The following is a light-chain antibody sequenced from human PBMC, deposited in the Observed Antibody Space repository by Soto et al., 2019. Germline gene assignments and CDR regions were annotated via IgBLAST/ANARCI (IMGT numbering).Light chain of an antibody. J-gene: IGKJ4*01. Sequence: DIQMTQSPSSVSASVGDRVTITCRASQGISSWLAWYQKKPGKAPKLLIFTASTLESGVPSRFSGSESGTDFTLTISSLQPEDFATYYCQQTTHFPLTFGGGTKVEIK. CDR3: QQTTHFPLT. CDR1: QGISSW. V-gene: IGKV1-12*01. CDR2: TAS.